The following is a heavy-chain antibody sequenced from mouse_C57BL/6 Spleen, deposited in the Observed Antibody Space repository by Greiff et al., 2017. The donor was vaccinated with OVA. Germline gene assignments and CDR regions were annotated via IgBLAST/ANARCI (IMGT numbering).Heavy chain of an antibody. V-gene: IGHV3-6*01. J-gene: IGHJ3*01. Sequence: EVKLMESGPGLVKPSQSLSLTCSVTGYSITSGYYWNWIRQFPGNKLEWMGYISYDGSNNYNPSLKNRISITRDTSKNQFFLKLNSVTTEDTATYYCARDRELYWFAYWGQGTLVTVSA. D-gene: IGHD2-12*01. CDR2: ISYDGSN. CDR1: GYSITSGYY. CDR3: ARDRELYWFAY.